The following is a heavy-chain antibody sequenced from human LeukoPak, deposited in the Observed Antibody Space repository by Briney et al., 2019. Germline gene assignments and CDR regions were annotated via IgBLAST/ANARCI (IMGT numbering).Heavy chain of an antibody. Sequence: GGSLRLSCAASGLTISSYSMNWVRQAPGKGLQWVSYISSSSSTIYYADSVKGRFTISRDNAKNSLYLQMNSLRAEDTAVYYCAELGITMIGGVWGKGTTVTISS. CDR2: ISSSSSTI. CDR1: GLTISSYS. J-gene: IGHJ6*04. CDR3: AELGITMIGGV. D-gene: IGHD3-10*02. V-gene: IGHV3-48*04.